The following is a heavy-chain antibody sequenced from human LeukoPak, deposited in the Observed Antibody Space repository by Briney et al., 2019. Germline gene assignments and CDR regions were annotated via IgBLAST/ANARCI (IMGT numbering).Heavy chain of an antibody. D-gene: IGHD5-24*01. Sequence: SQTLSLTCAVSGGSISSGGYSWSWLRQPPGKGLEWIGYIYHSGSTYYNPSLKSRVTISVDRSKNQFSLKLSSVTAADTAVYYCAREDLELSHFDYWGQGTLVTVSS. CDR1: GGSISSGGYS. V-gene: IGHV4-30-2*01. CDR3: AREDLELSHFDY. CDR2: IYHSGST. J-gene: IGHJ4*02.